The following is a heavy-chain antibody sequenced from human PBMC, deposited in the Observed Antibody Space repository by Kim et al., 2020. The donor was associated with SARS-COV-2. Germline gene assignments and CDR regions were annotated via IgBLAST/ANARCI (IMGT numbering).Heavy chain of an antibody. D-gene: IGHD1-26*01. V-gene: IGHV4-34*01. Sequence: SETLSLTCAVYGGSFSGYYWSWIRQPPGKGLEWIGEINHSGSTNYNPSLKSRVTISVDTSKNQFSLKLSSVTAADTAVYYCARVGRYSGSYVSGYYYYGMDVWGQGTTVTVSS. CDR3: ARVGRYSGSYVSGYYYYGMDV. J-gene: IGHJ6*02. CDR2: INHSGST. CDR1: GGSFSGYY.